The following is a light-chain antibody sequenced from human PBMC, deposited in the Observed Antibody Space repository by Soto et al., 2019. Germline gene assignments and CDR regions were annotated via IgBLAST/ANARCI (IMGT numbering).Light chain of an antibody. CDR3: QQYYALSWT. J-gene: IGKJ1*01. V-gene: IGKV3-20*01. Sequence: EIVLTQSPGTLSLSPGERATLSCRASQSISSTYLAWYRQKPGQAPRLLIYAASSRATGIPDRFSGSGSGTDFTLTISRLEPEDFAVYYCQQYYALSWTFGQGTRVDI. CDR1: QSISSTY. CDR2: AAS.